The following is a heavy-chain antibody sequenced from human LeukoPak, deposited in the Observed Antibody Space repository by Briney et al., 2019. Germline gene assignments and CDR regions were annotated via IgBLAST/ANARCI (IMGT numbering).Heavy chain of an antibody. V-gene: IGHV3-21*01. CDR3: ARGGTAAAESDY. CDR2: ISSSSSYI. CDR1: GFTFSSYS. J-gene: IGHJ4*02. D-gene: IGHD6-13*01. Sequence: GGSLRLSCAASGFTFSSYSMNWVRQAPGKGLEWVSSISSSSSYIYYADSVKGRFTISRDNAKNSLYLQMNSLRAEDTAVYYCARGGTAAAESDYWSQGTLVTVSS.